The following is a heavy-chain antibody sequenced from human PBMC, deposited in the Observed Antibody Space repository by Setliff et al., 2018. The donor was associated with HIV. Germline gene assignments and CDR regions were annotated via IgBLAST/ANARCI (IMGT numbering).Heavy chain of an antibody. CDR2: IYPNTGGT. V-gene: IGHV1-2*02. D-gene: IGHD4-17*01. CDR3: ARSTTAD. Sequence: ASVKVSCKASGYTFTDYYIHWVRQAPGQGLEWMGWIYPNTGGTNYAQKFQGRVTMTRDTSISTAYMELSRLRSDDTAVYYRARSTTADWGQGTLVTVPQ. CDR1: GYTFTDYY. J-gene: IGHJ4*02.